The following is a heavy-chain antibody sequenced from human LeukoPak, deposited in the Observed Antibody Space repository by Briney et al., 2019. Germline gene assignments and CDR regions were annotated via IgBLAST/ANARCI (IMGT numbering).Heavy chain of an antibody. Sequence: KPSETLSLTCAVYGGSFSGYYWSWIRQPPGKGLEWIGEINHSGSTNYNPSLKSRVTISVDTSKNQFSLKLSSVTAADTAVYYCAKRGGMAVAGTIGYFDYWGQGTLVTVSS. D-gene: IGHD6-19*01. CDR3: AKRGGMAVAGTIGYFDY. V-gene: IGHV4-34*01. CDR1: GGSFSGYY. J-gene: IGHJ4*02. CDR2: INHSGST.